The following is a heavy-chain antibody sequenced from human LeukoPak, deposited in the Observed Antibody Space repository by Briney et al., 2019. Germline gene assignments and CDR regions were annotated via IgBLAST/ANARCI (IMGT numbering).Heavy chain of an antibody. D-gene: IGHD1-7*01. J-gene: IGHJ4*02. V-gene: IGHV3-30*18. CDR3: AKDAGGWNYIEEKDY. CDR1: GFTFSDYG. CDR2: IWSNGNDK. Sequence: GRSLRLSCAASGFTFSDYGVHWVRQAPGKGLEWVAVIWSNGNDKYYGDSVKGRFTICRDNSKNTMYLQMTSLRVENTAVYYCAKDAGGWNYIEEKDYWGQGTLVTVSS.